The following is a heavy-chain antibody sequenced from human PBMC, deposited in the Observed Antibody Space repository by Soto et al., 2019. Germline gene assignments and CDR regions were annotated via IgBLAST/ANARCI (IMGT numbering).Heavy chain of an antibody. Sequence: LSLTCAVYGGSFSGYYWSWIRQPPGKGLEWIGEINHSGSTNYNPSLKSRVTISVDTSKNQFSLKLSSVTAADTAVYYCARRGIAVAGHIGWFDPWGQGTLVTVSS. D-gene: IGHD6-19*01. V-gene: IGHV4-34*01. J-gene: IGHJ5*02. CDR3: ARRGIAVAGHIGWFDP. CDR2: INHSGST. CDR1: GGSFSGYY.